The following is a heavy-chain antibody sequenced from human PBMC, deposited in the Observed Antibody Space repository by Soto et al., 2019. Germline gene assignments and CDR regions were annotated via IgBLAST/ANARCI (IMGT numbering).Heavy chain of an antibody. V-gene: IGHV3-23*01. D-gene: IGHD4-17*01. Sequence: EVQLLESGGDSVQPGGSLRLSCAASGFTFNYFAMSWVRQAPGKGLEWVSGISGSGGTTYYADSVKGRFTISRDNSKNTLFLQVNRLRAEDTAVYYCAKVDRTTVTSYYFDFWGQGTLVTVSS. CDR2: ISGSGGTT. CDR3: AKVDRTTVTSYYFDF. CDR1: GFTFNYFA. J-gene: IGHJ4*02.